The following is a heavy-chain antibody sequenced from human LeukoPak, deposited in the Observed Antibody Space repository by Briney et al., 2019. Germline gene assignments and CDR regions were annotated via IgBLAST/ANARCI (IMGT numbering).Heavy chain of an antibody. V-gene: IGHV3-11*01. J-gene: IGHJ6*02. CDR1: GFTLGDYY. CDR2: ISNSGSTI. Sequence: SGGSLRLSCTASGFTLGDYYMNWIRQAPGKGPEWVSYISNSGSTIYYADYVKGRFTVSRDNTKNSLYLQMNSLRAEDTAVYFCASDKSHGGMDVWGRGTTFTVSS. CDR3: ASDKSHGGMDV.